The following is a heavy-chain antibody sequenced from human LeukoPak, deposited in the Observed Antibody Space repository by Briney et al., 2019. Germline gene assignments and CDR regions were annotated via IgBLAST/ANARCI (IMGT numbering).Heavy chain of an antibody. CDR1: GFTFSSYS. Sequence: GGSLRLSCAASGFTFSSYSMNWVRQAPGKGLEWVSSISSSSSYIYYADSVEGRFTISRDNAKNSLYLQMNSLRAEDTAVYYCARDRYGSGSYYPARVDYWGQGTLVTVSS. V-gene: IGHV3-21*01. J-gene: IGHJ4*02. CDR2: ISSSSSYI. D-gene: IGHD3-10*01. CDR3: ARDRYGSGSYYPARVDY.